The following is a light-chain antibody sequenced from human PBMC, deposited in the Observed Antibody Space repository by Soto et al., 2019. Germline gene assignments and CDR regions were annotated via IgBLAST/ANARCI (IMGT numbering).Light chain of an antibody. J-gene: IGKJ3*01. CDR1: QSVSSSY. CDR3: QQGLT. CDR2: GAS. V-gene: IGKV3-20*01. Sequence: EIVLTQSPGTLSLSPGERATLSCRASQSVSSSYLAWYQQKPGQAPRLLIYGASSRATGIPDRFSGSGSGTDFTLTISRLELEDFAVYYCQQGLTFGPGTKVDIK.